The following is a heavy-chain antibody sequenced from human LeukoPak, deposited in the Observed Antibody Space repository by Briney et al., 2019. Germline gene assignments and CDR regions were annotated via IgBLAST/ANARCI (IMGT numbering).Heavy chain of an antibody. CDR2: IPDSANS. CDR3: AGRFLEWLLDY. V-gene: IGHV4-39*01. J-gene: IGHJ4*02. CDR1: GGSISSRSYY. D-gene: IGHD3-3*01. Sequence: SETLSLTCTVSGGSISSRSYYWGWIRQPPGKGLVWTGKIPDSANSYYSPSLRSRVTISIDTSKNQFSLKLSSVTAADTAVYYCAGRFLEWLLDYWGQGTLVTVSS.